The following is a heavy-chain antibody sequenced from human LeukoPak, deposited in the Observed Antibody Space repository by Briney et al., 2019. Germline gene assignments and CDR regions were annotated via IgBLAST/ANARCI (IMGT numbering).Heavy chain of an antibody. CDR3: ARVMVRGVIKNYYYMDV. V-gene: IGHV3-74*01. CDR1: GFTFSSYW. CDR2: INSDGSST. J-gene: IGHJ6*03. Sequence: GGSLRLXCAASGFTFSSYWMHWVRQAPGKGLVWVSRINSDGSSTSYADSVKGRFTISRDNAKNTLYLQMNSLRAEDTAVYYCARVMVRGVIKNYYYMDVWGKGTTVTVSS. D-gene: IGHD3-10*01.